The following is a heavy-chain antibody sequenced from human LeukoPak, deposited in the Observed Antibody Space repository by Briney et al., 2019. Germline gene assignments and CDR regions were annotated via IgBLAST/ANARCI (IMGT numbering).Heavy chain of an antibody. D-gene: IGHD3-10*01. CDR2: IYYSGST. V-gene: IGHV4-59*01. Sequence: PSETLSLTCTVSGGSISSYYWSWIPQPPGKGLKWIGYIYYSGSTNYNPSLKSRVTISVDTSKNQFSVKLSSVTAADRAVFYCARGVITMVRGVKAIDACDVWLQRTMVTVCS. J-gene: IGHJ3*01. CDR3: ARGVITMVRGVKAIDACDV. CDR1: GGSISSYY.